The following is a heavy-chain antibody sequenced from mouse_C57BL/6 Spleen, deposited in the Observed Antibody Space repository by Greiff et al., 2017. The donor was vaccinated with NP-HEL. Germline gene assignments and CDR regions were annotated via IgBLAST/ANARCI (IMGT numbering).Heavy chain of an antibody. V-gene: IGHV1-18*01. Sequence: VQLKQSGPELVKPGASVKIPCKASGYTFTDYNMDWVKQSHGKSLEWIGDINPNNGGTIYNQKFKGKATLTVDKSSSTAYMELRSLTSEDTAVYYCARSYYYGSSYWFAYWGQGTLVTVSA. CDR3: ARSYYYGSSYWFAY. J-gene: IGHJ3*01. CDR1: GYTFTDYN. CDR2: INPNNGGT. D-gene: IGHD1-1*01.